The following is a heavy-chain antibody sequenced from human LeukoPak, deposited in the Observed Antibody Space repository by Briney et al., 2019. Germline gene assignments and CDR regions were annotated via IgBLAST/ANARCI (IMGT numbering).Heavy chain of an antibody. Sequence: PSETLSLTCTVSGGSISSSSYYWGWIRQPPGKGLEWIGSIYYSGSTYYNPSIKSRVTISVDTSKNQFSLKLSSLTAADTAVYYCARDAMNYYDSSGTLDYWGQGTLVTVSS. CDR3: ARDAMNYYDSSGTLDY. CDR2: IYYSGST. CDR1: GGSISSSSYY. V-gene: IGHV4-39*07. D-gene: IGHD3-22*01. J-gene: IGHJ4*02.